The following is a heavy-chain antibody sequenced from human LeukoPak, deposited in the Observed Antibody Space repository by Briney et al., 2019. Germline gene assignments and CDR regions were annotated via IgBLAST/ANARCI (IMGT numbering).Heavy chain of an antibody. D-gene: IGHD4-11*01. V-gene: IGHV4-30-2*01. J-gene: IGHJ4*02. Sequence: SQTLSLTCAVSGVSISSGGYSWSWIRQPPGKGLEWIGYIYHSGSTYYNPSLKSRVTISVDRSKNQFSLKLSSVTAADTAVYYCARAVTTLGFDYWGQGTLVTVSS. CDR1: GVSISSGGYS. CDR2: IYHSGST. CDR3: ARAVTTLGFDY.